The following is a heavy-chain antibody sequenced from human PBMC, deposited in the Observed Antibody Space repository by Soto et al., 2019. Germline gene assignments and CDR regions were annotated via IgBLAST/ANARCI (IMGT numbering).Heavy chain of an antibody. CDR2: IYYSGST. CDR1: GGSISSGDYY. V-gene: IGHV4-31*03. J-gene: IGHJ6*02. Sequence: SETLSLTCTVSGGSISSGDYYWSWIRQHPGKGLEWIGYIYYSGSTYYNPSLKSRVTISVDTSKNQFSLKLSSVTAADTAVYYCARGGYYGSGSYRYYYYGMDVWGQGTTVTVSS. D-gene: IGHD3-10*01. CDR3: ARGGYYGSGSYRYYYYGMDV.